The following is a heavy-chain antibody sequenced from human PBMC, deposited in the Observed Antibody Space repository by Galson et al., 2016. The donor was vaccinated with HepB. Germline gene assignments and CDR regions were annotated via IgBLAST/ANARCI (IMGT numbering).Heavy chain of an antibody. V-gene: IGHV3-23*01. Sequence: SLRLSCAASGFTFSNYAMNWVRQAPGKGLEWVSGISGSGRGTNYADSVKGRFTISSDNSKYTLYLQMNSLKAEDTAVYYCAKDVVPSTAGPLVAVLDYWGLGTLVTVSS. CDR1: GFTFSNYA. J-gene: IGHJ4*02. D-gene: IGHD6-13*01. CDR3: AKDVVPSTAGPLVAVLDY. CDR2: ISGSGRGT.